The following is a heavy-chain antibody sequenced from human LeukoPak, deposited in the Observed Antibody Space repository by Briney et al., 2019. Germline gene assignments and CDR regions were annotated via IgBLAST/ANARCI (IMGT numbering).Heavy chain of an antibody. D-gene: IGHD3-3*01. Sequence: GGSLRLSCAASGFTFYSYSMNWVRQAPGKGLEWVSYISSGGSTIYYADSVKGRFTIFRDSAKNSLSLQMNSLRAEDTAVYYCASVSVEWFRDYYYGMDVWGQGTTVTVSS. CDR1: GFTFYSYS. CDR3: ASVSVEWFRDYYYGMDV. V-gene: IGHV3-48*01. J-gene: IGHJ6*02. CDR2: ISSGGSTI.